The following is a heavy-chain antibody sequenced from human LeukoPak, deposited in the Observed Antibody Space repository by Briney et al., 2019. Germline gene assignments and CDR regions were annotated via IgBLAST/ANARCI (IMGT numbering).Heavy chain of an antibody. D-gene: IGHD6-13*01. Sequence: GSLRLSCAASGFTFSNFAMAWVRQAPGKGLEWVSFIVGSSNTYYADSLKGRFTISRDNAKNSLYLQMNSLRAEDTAVYYCARIGAGSSRDYWGQGTLVTVSS. CDR3: ARIGAGSSRDY. J-gene: IGHJ4*02. V-gene: IGHV3-69-1*01. CDR1: GFTFSNFA. CDR2: IVGSSNT.